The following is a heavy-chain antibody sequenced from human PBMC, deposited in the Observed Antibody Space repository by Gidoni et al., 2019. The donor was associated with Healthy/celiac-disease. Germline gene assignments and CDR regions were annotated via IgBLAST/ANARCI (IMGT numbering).Heavy chain of an antibody. CDR3: ARDIRYYDSSGYYYG. D-gene: IGHD3-22*01. CDR2: IYHSGST. CDR1: GYSISSGYY. Sequence: QVQLQESGPGLVKPSETLSLTCAVSGYSISSGYYWGWIRQPPGKGLEWIGSIYHSGSTYYNPSLKSRVTISVDTSKNQFSLKLSSVTAADTAVYDCARDIRYYDSSGYYYGWGQGTLVTVSA. V-gene: IGHV4-38-2*02. J-gene: IGHJ4*02.